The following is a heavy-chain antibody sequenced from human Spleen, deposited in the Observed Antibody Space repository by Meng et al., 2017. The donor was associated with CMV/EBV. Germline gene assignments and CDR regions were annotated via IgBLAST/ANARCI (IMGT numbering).Heavy chain of an antibody. J-gene: IGHJ6*02. Sequence: GESLKISCAASGFTFSSYGMHWVRQAPGKGLEWVAFIRYDGSNKYYADSVKGRFTISRDNAKDSLDLQMSSLRVEDTAVYYCARTPLNYDFGSGPLWDVWGRGTTVTVSS. V-gene: IGHV3-30*02. D-gene: IGHD3-3*01. CDR1: GFTFSSYG. CDR3: ARTPLNYDFGSGPLWDV. CDR2: IRYDGSNK.